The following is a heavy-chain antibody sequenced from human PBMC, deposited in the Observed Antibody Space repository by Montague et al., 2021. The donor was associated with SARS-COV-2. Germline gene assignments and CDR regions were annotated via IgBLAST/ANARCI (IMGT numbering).Heavy chain of an antibody. V-gene: IGHV4-34*01. Sequence: SETLSLTCAVYGGSLSGYYWSWIRQPPGKGLEWIGEINHSGSTNYNPSLKSRVTISLDTSKNQFPLKLSSVTAADTAVYYCAGGRRRYNWRDETSYYYGMDVGGQGTTVTVSS. J-gene: IGHJ6*02. CDR1: GGSLSGYY. CDR2: INHSGST. CDR3: AGGRRRYNWRDETSYYYGMDV. D-gene: IGHD1-20*01.